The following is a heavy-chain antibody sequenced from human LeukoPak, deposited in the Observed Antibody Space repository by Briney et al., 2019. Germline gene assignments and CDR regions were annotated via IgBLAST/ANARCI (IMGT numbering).Heavy chain of an antibody. J-gene: IGHJ4*02. V-gene: IGHV1-69*13. D-gene: IGHD3-10*01. CDR3: ARDPSKIRGVKAFDY. Sequence: ASVKVSCKASGDNFSTYSFSCVRQAPGQGLEWMGGIMPIFDTSNYAQKFQGRVTITADESTSTAYMELRSLTSEDTAVYYCARDPSKIRGVKAFDYWGQGTLVTVSS. CDR1: GDNFSTYS. CDR2: IMPIFDTS.